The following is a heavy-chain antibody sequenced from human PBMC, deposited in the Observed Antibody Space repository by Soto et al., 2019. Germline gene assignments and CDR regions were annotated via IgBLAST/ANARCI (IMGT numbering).Heavy chain of an antibody. CDR3: ARDPRDYYYMDV. V-gene: IGHV3-33*01. Sequence: VQLVESGGGVVQPGRSLRLSCAASGFTFSSYGMHWVRQAPGKGLEWVAVIWYDGSNKYYADSVKGRFTISRDNSKNTLYLQMNSLRAEDTAVYYCARDPRDYYYMDVWGKGTTVTVSS. J-gene: IGHJ6*03. CDR2: IWYDGSNK. CDR1: GFTFSSYG.